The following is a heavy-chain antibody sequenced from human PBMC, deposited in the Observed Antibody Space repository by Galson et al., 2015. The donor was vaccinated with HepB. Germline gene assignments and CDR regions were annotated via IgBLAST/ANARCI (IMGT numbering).Heavy chain of an antibody. J-gene: IGHJ6*02. CDR3: ARAQGSGSYYYGMDV. Sequence: SLRLSCAASGFTFSSYAMHWVRQAPGKGLEWVAVISYDGSNKYYADSVKGRFTISRDNSKNTLYLQMNSLRAEDTAVYYCARAQGSGSYYYGMDVWGQGTTVTVSS. CDR1: GFTFSSYA. CDR2: ISYDGSNK. V-gene: IGHV3-30*04. D-gene: IGHD3-10*01.